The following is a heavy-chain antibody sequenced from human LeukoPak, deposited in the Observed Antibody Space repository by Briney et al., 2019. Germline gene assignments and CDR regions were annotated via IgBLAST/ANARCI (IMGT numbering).Heavy chain of an antibody. J-gene: IGHJ6*02. CDR2: ISGSGGST. V-gene: IGHV3-23*01. CDR1: GFTFSSYA. CDR3: ARGMSGYYGMDV. Sequence: GSLRLSCAASGFTFSSYAMSWVRQAPGKGLEWVSAISGSGGSTYYADSVKGRFIISRDNSKNTLNLQMNSLRAEDTAVYYCARGMSGYYGMDVWGQGTTVTVSS.